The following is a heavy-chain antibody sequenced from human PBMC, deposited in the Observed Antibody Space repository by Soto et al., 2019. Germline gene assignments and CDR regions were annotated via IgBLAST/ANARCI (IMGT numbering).Heavy chain of an antibody. Sequence: PVEYLKVSCLGTGYSFYSYLIGWVRQKPWKGLEWLGNVYPIDSDVRYSPAFEGQVTISADNSINTAYLQLLNLKASDTAIYYCTNRATGWFDSWGKGNLLTIST. V-gene: IGHV5-51*01. CDR1: GYSFYSYL. CDR2: VYPIDSDV. D-gene: IGHD6-19*01. CDR3: TNRATGWFDS. J-gene: IGHJ4*02.